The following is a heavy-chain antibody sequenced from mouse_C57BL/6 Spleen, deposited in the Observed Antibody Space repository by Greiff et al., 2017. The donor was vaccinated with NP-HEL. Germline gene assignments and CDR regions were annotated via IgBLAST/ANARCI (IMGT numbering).Heavy chain of an antibody. CDR1: GYTFTDYY. CDR2: INPNNGGT. Sequence: VQLQQSGPELVKPGASVKISCKASGYTFTDYYMNWVKQSHGKSLEWIGDINPNNGGTSYNQKFKGKATLTVDKSSSTAYMELRSLTSEDSAVYYCASWTAQATGAYWGQGTLVTVSA. D-gene: IGHD3-2*02. V-gene: IGHV1-26*01. J-gene: IGHJ3*01. CDR3: ASWTAQATGAY.